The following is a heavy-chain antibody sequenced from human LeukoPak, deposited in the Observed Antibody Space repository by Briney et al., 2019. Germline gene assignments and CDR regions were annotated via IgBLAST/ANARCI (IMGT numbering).Heavy chain of an antibody. Sequence: PSETLSLTCTVSGGSVSSGSYYWSWIRQPPGKGLERIGYIYYSGSTNYNPSLKSRVTISVDTSKNQFSLKLSSVTAADTAVYYCARVRAVAGPDYWGQGTLVTVSS. D-gene: IGHD6-19*01. CDR2: IYYSGST. CDR3: ARVRAVAGPDY. CDR1: GGSVSSGSYY. V-gene: IGHV4-61*01. J-gene: IGHJ4*02.